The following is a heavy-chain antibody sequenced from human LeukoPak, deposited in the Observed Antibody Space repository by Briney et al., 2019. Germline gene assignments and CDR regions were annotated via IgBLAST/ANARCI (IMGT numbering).Heavy chain of an antibody. CDR1: GFTFSSYS. J-gene: IGHJ6*03. V-gene: IGHV3-21*01. D-gene: IGHD3/OR15-3a*01. CDR2: ISSSSSSYI. Sequence: PGESLRLSCAASGFTFSSYSMNWVRQAPGKGLEWVSSISSSSSSYIYYVDSVKGRFTISRDNAKNSLYLQMNSLRAEDTAVYYCARDKGNYDFVRRKNYYYMDVWGKGTTVTITS. CDR3: ARDKGNYDFVRRKNYYYMDV.